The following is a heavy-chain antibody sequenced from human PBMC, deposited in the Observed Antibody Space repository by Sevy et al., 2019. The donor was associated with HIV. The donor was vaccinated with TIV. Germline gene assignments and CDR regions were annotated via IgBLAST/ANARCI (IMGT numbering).Heavy chain of an antibody. CDR3: AKDAGYDIGRYPGY. J-gene: IGHJ4*02. V-gene: IGHV3-30*18. Sequence: GGSLRLSCAASGLTFSTYAMHWVRQAPGKGLEWVAVISYDGSSRYYADSVKGRFTISRDNSKNTLYLQMNSLRAEDTAAYYCAKDAGYDIGRYPGYWGQGTLVTVSS. D-gene: IGHD6-19*01. CDR2: ISYDGSSR. CDR1: GLTFSTYA.